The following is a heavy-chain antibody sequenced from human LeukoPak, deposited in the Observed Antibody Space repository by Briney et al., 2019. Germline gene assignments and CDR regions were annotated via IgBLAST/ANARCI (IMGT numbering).Heavy chain of an antibody. J-gene: IGHJ4*02. CDR1: GFTFSSYS. CDR3: AKDSSTSGNFDY. D-gene: IGHD2-2*01. V-gene: IGHV3-21*01. CDR2: ISSSSSYI. Sequence: GGSLRLSCAASGFTFSSYSMNWVRQAPGKGLEWVSSISSSSSYIYYADSVKGRFTISRDNAKNSLYLQMNSQRAEDTAVYYCAKDSSTSGNFDYWGQGTLVTVSS.